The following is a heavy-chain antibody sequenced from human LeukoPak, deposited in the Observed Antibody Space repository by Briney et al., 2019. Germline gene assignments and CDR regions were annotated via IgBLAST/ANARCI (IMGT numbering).Heavy chain of an antibody. CDR2: TSYDGSIR. V-gene: IGHV3-30-3*01. CDR3: AREDNPLWFDP. CDR1: EFSFNNFA. J-gene: IGHJ5*02. Sequence: PGGSLRLSCAASEFSFNNFAMYWVRQAPGKGLEWLAVTSYDGSIRYYADSVKGRFTISRDNSNNTLHLQMNSLRAEDTALYYCAREDNPLWFDPWGQGTLVTVSS. D-gene: IGHD1-1*01.